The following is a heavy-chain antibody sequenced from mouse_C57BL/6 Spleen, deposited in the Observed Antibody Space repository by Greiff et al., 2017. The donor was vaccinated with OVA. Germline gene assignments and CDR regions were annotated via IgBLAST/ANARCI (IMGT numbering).Heavy chain of an antibody. J-gene: IGHJ2*01. V-gene: IGHV1-82*01. CDR1: GYAFSSSW. Sequence: VQLQQSGPELVKPGASVKISCKASGYAFSSSWMNWVKQRPGKGLEWIGRIYPGDGDTNYNGKFKGKATLTADKSSSTAYMQLSSLTSEDSAVYFCARSPATTGTCDYWGQGTTLTVSS. CDR3: ARSPATTGTCDY. D-gene: IGHD2-12*01. CDR2: IYPGDGDT.